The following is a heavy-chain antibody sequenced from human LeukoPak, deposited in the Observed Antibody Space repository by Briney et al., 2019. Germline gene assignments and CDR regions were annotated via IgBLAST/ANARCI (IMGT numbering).Heavy chain of an antibody. V-gene: IGHV3-21*01. CDR1: GFTFSSYW. CDR3: ARDIGGKYGSGSYYDY. D-gene: IGHD3-10*01. CDR2: ISSSSSYI. Sequence: GRSLRLSCAASGFTFSSYWMSWVRQAPGKGLEWVSSISSSSSYIYYADSVKGRFTISRDNAKNSLYLQMNSLRAEDTAVYYCARDIGGKYGSGSYYDYWGQGTLVTVSS. J-gene: IGHJ4*02.